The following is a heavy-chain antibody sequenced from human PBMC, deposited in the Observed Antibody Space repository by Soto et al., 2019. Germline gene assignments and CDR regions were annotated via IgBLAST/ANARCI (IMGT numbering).Heavy chain of an antibody. CDR1: GYTLTELS. V-gene: IGHV1-24*01. CDR2: FDPEDGET. Sequence: ASVKVSCKVSGYTLTELSMHWVRQAPGKGLEWMGGFDPEDGETIYAQKFKGRVTMTEDTSTDTAYMELSSLRSEDTAVYYCATGVYSSGWYDPSFDYWGQGTLVTVSS. D-gene: IGHD6-19*01. J-gene: IGHJ4*02. CDR3: ATGVYSSGWYDPSFDY.